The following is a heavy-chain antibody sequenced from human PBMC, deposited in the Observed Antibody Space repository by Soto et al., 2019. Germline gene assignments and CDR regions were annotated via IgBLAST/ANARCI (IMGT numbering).Heavy chain of an antibody. CDR3: ARVVAATHNDY. J-gene: IGHJ4*02. CDR1: GGSISSGGYY. D-gene: IGHD2-15*01. V-gene: IGHV4-31*03. Sequence: QVQLQESGPGLVKPSQTLSLTCTVSGGSISSGGYYWSWIRQHPGKGLEWIGYIYYSGSTYYNPSLTSXDTXAXDTSKTQFSLKLSSVTAADTAVYYCARVVAATHNDYWGQGTLVTVSS. CDR2: IYYSGST.